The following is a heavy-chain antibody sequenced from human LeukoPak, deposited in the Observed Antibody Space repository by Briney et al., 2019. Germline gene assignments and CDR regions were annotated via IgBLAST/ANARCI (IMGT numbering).Heavy chain of an antibody. Sequence: GGSLRLSCAASGFTFNSFSMNWVRQAPGKGLEWVSSITSGSSYIYYADSVQGRFTVSRDNSKNTLYLQMNSLRAEDTAVYYCAKDRSIAAAGYFDYWGQGTLVTVSS. D-gene: IGHD6-13*01. J-gene: IGHJ4*02. CDR2: ITSGSSYI. V-gene: IGHV3-21*01. CDR3: AKDRSIAAAGYFDY. CDR1: GFTFNSFS.